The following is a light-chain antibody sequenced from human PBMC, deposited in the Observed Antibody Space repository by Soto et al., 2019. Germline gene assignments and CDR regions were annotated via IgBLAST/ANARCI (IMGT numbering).Light chain of an antibody. CDR1: QSVGSN. Sequence: EIVMTQSPATLSVSPGERATLSCRASQSVGSNLAWYQQKPGQAPRLLIYIASARATGIPARFSGSGSGTDFTLTISSLQSEDFAVYYCQQDNDWPPWTFGQGTKVEI. CDR3: QQDNDWPPWT. CDR2: IAS. J-gene: IGKJ1*01. V-gene: IGKV3-15*01.